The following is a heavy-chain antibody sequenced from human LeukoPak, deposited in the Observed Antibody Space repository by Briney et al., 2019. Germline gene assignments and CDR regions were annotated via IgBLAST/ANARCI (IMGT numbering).Heavy chain of an antibody. CDR2: INPNSGGT. CDR1: GYTFTGYY. V-gene: IGHV1-2*02. Sequence: AASVKVSCKASGYTFTGYYMHWVRQAPGQGLEWMGWINPNSGGTKYAQKFQGRVTMTRDTSISTAYMELSRLRSDDTAVYSCARTGYSSTYRFTGDYWGQGTLVTVSS. D-gene: IGHD6-13*01. J-gene: IGHJ4*02. CDR3: ARTGYSSTYRFTGDY.